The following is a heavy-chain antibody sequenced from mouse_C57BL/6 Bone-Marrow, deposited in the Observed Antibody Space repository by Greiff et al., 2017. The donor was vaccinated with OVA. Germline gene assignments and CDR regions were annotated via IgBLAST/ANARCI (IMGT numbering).Heavy chain of an antibody. V-gene: IGHV1-55*01. CDR2: IYPGSGST. CDR3: ARWDYSNYKKTDY. J-gene: IGHJ2*01. Sequence: VQLQQPGAELVKPGASVKMSCKASGYTFTSYWITWVKQRPGQGLEWIGDIYPGSGSTNYNEKFKSKATLTVDTSSSTAYMQLSSLTSEDSAVYYCARWDYSNYKKTDYWGQGTTLTVSS. CDR1: GYTFTSYW. D-gene: IGHD2-5*01.